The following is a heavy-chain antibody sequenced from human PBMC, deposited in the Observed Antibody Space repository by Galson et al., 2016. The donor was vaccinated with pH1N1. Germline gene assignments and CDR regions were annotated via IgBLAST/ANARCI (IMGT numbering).Heavy chain of an antibody. CDR1: GFSFTSYW. Sequence: QSGAEVTKPGESLKISCKGSGFSFTSYWIGWVRQMPGKGLEWMGVIYPGDSDTRYSPSFQGQVTISADKSIRTAYLEWSSLKASDTAMYYCAKYYYDSSGSGAIGTFDIWGQGTMVTVSS. V-gene: IGHV5-51*01. CDR3: AKYYYDSSGSGAIGTFDI. D-gene: IGHD3-22*01. J-gene: IGHJ3*02. CDR2: IYPGDSDT.